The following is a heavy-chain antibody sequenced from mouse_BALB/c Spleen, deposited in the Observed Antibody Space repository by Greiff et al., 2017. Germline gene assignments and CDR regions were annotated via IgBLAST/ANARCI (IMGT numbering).Heavy chain of an antibody. V-gene: IGHV14-1*02. CDR1: GFNIKDYY. D-gene: IGHD2-4*01. J-gene: IGHJ2*01. CDR2: IDPENGNT. Sequence: EVQLQQSGAELVRPGALVKLSCKASGFNIKDYYMHWVKQRPEQGLEWIGWIDPENGNTIYDPKFQGKASMTADTSSNTAYLQLSSLTSEDTAVYYCARSGDYDGFDYWGQGTTLTVSS. CDR3: ARSGDYDGFDY.